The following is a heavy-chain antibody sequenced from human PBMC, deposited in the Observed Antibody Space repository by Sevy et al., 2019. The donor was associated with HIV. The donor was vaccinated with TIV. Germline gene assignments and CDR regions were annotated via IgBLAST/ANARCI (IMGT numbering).Heavy chain of an antibody. CDR3: TTTSPFTAQGRAVLASRRYYFYGMDV. Sequence: GGSLRLSCVASGFIFNNAWMNWVRQAPGKGLEWVGRIKSNIDGGTTDYAAPVRGRFTILRDDSKNPLYLHMNSLKTEDTAVYYCTTTSPFTAQGRAVLASRRYYFYGMDVWGQGTTVTVSS. CDR1: GFIFNNAW. V-gene: IGHV3-15*07. D-gene: IGHD6-6*01. J-gene: IGHJ6*02. CDR2: IKSNIDGGTT.